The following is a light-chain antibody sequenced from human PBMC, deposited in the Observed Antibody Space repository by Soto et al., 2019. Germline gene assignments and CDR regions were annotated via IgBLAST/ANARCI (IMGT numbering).Light chain of an antibody. CDR3: QQYGSSPWT. V-gene: IGKV3-20*01. J-gene: IGKJ1*01. CDR2: GAS. CDR1: QSVSNSY. Sequence: EIVFTQSPGTLSLSPGERATLSCSASQSVSNSYLAWYQQKPGQAPRPLISGASRRATGVPDRFSGSGSGTDFTLTISRLEPEDFAVYYCQQYGSSPWTFGQGTKVDIK.